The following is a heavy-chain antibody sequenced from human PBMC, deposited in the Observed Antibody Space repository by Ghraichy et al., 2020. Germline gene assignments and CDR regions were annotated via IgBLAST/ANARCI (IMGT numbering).Heavy chain of an antibody. CDR1: GFTFSSYW. Sequence: GGSLRLSCAASGFTFSSYWMSWVRQAPGKGLEWVANIKQDGSEKYYVDSVKGRFTISRDNAKNSLYLQMNSLRAEDMAVYYCARAPIVVVPAAMEARHYWGQGTLVTVSS. CDR2: IKQDGSEK. V-gene: IGHV3-7*04. J-gene: IGHJ4*02. D-gene: IGHD2-2*01. CDR3: ARAPIVVVPAAMEARHY.